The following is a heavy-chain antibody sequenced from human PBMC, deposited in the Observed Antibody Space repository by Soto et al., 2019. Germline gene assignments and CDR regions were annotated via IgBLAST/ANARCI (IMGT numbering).Heavy chain of an antibody. CDR1: GFTFDDYA. V-gene: IGHV3-9*01. CDR2: IDWNSATT. J-gene: IGHJ6*03. Sequence: EVQLVESGGGLVQPGRSLRLSCAVSGFTFDDYAMHWVRQAPGKGLEWVSAIDWNSATTDYADSVKGRFTISRDNAKNSLYLQMNGLRAEDTALYYCARDVAPRPHYMDVWGKGTTVTVSS. CDR3: ARDVAPRPHYMDV. D-gene: IGHD6-6*01.